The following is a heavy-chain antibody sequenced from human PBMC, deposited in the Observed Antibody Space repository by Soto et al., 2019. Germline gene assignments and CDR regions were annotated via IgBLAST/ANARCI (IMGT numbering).Heavy chain of an antibody. D-gene: IGHD2-21*01. V-gene: IGHV4-39*01. J-gene: IGHJ4*02. CDR1: GVSISSSDYF. CDR2: IYYSANT. CDR3: ARQRALYSDFDY. Sequence: QLQLQESGPGLVKPSETLSLTCTVSGVSISSSDYFWGWIRQPPGKGLEWIGTIYYSANTYYNPSLKSRVTISVDTSKNQFSLKLNSVTAADTAVYYCARQRALYSDFDYWGQGTLVTVSS.